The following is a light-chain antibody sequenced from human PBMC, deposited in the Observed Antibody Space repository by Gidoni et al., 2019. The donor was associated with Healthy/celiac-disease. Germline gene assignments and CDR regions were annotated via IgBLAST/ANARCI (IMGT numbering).Light chain of an antibody. CDR2: DAS. V-gene: IGKV1-5*01. J-gene: IGKJ1*01. CDR3: QQYNSYSGT. CDR1: QSISSW. Sequence: DIQMPQSPSTLSASVGDRVTITCRASQSISSWLAWYKQKPGKAPKILIYDASSLESGVTSRFSGSGSGTEFTLTISSLQPDDFATYYCQQYNSYSGTFGQGTKVEIK.